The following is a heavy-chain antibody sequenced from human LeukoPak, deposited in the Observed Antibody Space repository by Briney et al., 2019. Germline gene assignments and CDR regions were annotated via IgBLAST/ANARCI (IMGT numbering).Heavy chain of an antibody. CDR3: ARRGTAMVKFDP. V-gene: IGHV4-34*01. CDR1: GGSFSGYY. D-gene: IGHD5-18*01. J-gene: IGHJ5*02. Sequence: SETLSLTCAVYGGSFSGYYWSWIRQPPGKGLEWIGEINHSGSTNYNPSLKSRVTISVDTSKNQFSLKLSSVTAADTAVYYCARRGTAMVKFDPWGQGTLVTVSS. CDR2: INHSGST.